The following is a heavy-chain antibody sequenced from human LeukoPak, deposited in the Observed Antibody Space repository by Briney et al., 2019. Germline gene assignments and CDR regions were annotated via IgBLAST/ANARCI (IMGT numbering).Heavy chain of an antibody. CDR1: GGSISSYY. V-gene: IGHV4-59*12. CDR2: IYYSGST. D-gene: IGHD2-15*01. Sequence: PSETLSLTCTVSGGSISSYYWNWIRQPPGKGLEWIGYIYYSGSTNYNPSLKSRVTISVDTSKNQFSLKLSSVTAADTAVYYCARWGLDCSGGSCYDDAFDIWGQGTMVTVSS. J-gene: IGHJ3*02. CDR3: ARWGLDCSGGSCYDDAFDI.